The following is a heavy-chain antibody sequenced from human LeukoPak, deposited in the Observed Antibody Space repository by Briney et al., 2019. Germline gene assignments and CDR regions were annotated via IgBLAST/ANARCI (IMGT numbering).Heavy chain of an antibody. CDR3: ARGGYYDSSGYYLDY. J-gene: IGHJ4*02. V-gene: IGHV1-69*04. Sequence: ASVRVSCKASGGTFSSYAISWVRQAPGQGLEWMGRIIPIFGIANYAQKFQGRVTITADKSTSTAYMELSSLRSEDTAVYYCARGGYYDSSGYYLDYWDQGTLVTVSS. CDR2: IIPIFGIA. D-gene: IGHD3-22*01. CDR1: GGTFSSYA.